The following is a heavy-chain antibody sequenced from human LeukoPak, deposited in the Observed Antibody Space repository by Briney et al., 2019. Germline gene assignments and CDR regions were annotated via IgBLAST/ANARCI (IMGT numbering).Heavy chain of an antibody. J-gene: IGHJ4*02. V-gene: IGHV3-30-3*01. CDR3: AIAARPY. CDR1: GFTFSSYA. D-gene: IGHD6-6*01. Sequence: GRSLRLSCAASGFTFSSYAMHWVRQAPGKGLEWVAVISYDGSNKYYADSVKGRFTISRDNSKNTLYLQMNSLRAEDTAVYYCAIAARPYWGQGTLVTVSS. CDR2: ISYDGSNK.